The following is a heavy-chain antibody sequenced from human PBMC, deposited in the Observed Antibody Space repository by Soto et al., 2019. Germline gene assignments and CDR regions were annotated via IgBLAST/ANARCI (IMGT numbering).Heavy chain of an antibody. CDR2: IYPGDSDT. CDR3: AASIFYYGMDV. J-gene: IGHJ6*02. Sequence: GESLKISCKGSGYTFTNYWIGWVRQMPGKGLEWMGTIYPGDSDTKYNPSFQGQVTISADKSITTTYLRWTSLNASDTAIYYCAASIFYYGMDVWGQGTTVTVSS. CDR1: GYTFTNYW. V-gene: IGHV5-51*01.